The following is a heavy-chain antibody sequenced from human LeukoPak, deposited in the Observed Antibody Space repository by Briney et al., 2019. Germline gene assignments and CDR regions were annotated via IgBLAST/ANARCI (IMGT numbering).Heavy chain of an antibody. CDR1: GGSISSGDYY. CDR2: IYCSGST. V-gene: IGHV4-30-4*01. Sequence: PSQTLSLTCTVSGGSISSGDYYWSWIRQPPGKGLEWIGYIYCSGSTYYNPSLKSRVTISVDTSKNQFSLKLSSVTAADTAVYYCVGYGSGSYYPENNWFDPWGQGTLVTVSS. D-gene: IGHD3-10*01. CDR3: VGYGSGSYYPENNWFDP. J-gene: IGHJ5*02.